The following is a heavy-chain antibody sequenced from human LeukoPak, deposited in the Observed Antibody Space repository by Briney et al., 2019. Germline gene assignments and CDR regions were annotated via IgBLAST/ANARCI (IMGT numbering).Heavy chain of an antibody. J-gene: IGHJ4*02. CDR2: IKQDGSEK. CDR3: ATSTAAAGTD. D-gene: IGHD6-13*01. CDR1: GFTFSNLW. V-gene: IGHV3-7*03. Sequence: PGGSLRLSCAASGFTFSNLWMSWVRQALGKGLKWVANIKQDGSEKYYVDSVKGRFTISRDNAQNSLYLQMNSLRAEDTAIYYCATSTAAAGTDWGQGTLVTVSS.